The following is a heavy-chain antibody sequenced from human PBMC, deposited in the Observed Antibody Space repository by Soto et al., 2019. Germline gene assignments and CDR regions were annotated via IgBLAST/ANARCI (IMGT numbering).Heavy chain of an antibody. V-gene: IGHV3-23*01. Sequence: PGGSLRLSCVASGFTFSDYGMSWVRQAPGKGPDWVSTVNNAGTNTHYADSVKGRFTISRDNSKTTLYLQMNNLRVDDTAVYYCAFPATADFDYWGKGILVTVSS. CDR1: GFTFSDYG. CDR2: VNNAGTNT. J-gene: IGHJ4*02. CDR3: AFPATADFDY. D-gene: IGHD6-13*01.